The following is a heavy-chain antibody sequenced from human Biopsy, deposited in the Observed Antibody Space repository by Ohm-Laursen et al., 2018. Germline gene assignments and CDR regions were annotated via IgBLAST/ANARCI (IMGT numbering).Heavy chain of an antibody. CDR2: IFYSGII. V-gene: IGHV4-39*01. CDR1: GGSVSSNTNY. CDR3: VRHALRLGPKKNWFDT. Sequence: SEILSLTCTVSGGSVSSNTNYWAWIRQPPGKGLEWIGSIFYSGIIYYNPSLESRVSISVDTSKNQFSLKLTSGTAADTTVYYCVRHALRLGPKKNWFDTWGQGTLVTVSS. D-gene: IGHD3-16*01. J-gene: IGHJ5*02.